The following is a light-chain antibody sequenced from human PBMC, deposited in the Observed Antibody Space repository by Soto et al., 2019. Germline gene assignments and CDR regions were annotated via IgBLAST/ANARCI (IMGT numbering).Light chain of an antibody. CDR2: LGS. CDR1: QSLLHSNGYNY. CDR3: MQALQTPPT. J-gene: IGKJ2*01. V-gene: IGKV2-28*01. Sequence: DIVMTQSPLSLPVTPGEPASISCRSSQSLLHSNGYNYLDLYLQKPGQSPQLLIYLGSSRASGVPDRVSGSGSGTDFTLKISRVEAEDVGVYYCMQALQTPPTFGQGTKLEIK.